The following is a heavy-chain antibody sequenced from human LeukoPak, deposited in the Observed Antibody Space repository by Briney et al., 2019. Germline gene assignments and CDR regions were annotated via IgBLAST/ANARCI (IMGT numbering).Heavy chain of an antibody. CDR3: ARDGGYDILTGYVDY. J-gene: IGHJ4*02. D-gene: IGHD3-9*01. V-gene: IGHV3-74*01. Sequence: GGSLRLSCAASGFTFSSYWMHWVRQAPGKGLVWVSRINSDGSSTSYAGSVKGRFTISRDNAKNTLYLQMNSLRAEDTAVYYCARDGGYDILTGYVDYWGQGTLVTVSS. CDR2: INSDGSST. CDR1: GFTFSSYW.